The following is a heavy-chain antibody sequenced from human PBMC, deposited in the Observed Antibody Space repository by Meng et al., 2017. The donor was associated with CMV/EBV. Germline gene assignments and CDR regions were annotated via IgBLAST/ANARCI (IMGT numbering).Heavy chain of an antibody. V-gene: IGHV1-3*01. D-gene: IGHD5-18*01. CDR3: ARLVATAPDYYGMDV. CDR2: INAGNGNT. J-gene: IGHJ6*02. Sequence: SGYTFTSYAMHWVRQAHGQRLEWMGWINAGNGNTKYSQKFQGRVTITRDTSASTAYMELSSLRSEDTAVYYCARLVATAPDYYGMDVWGQGTTVTVSS. CDR1: GYTFTSYA.